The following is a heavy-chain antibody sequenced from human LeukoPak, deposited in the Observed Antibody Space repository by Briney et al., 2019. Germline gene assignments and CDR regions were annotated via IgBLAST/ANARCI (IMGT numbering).Heavy chain of an antibody. CDR1: GFTVSSNY. Sequence: GGSLRLSCAASGFTVSSNYMSWVRQAPGKGLEWVSVIYSGGSTYYADSVKGRFTISRDNAKNSLYLQMNSLRAEDTAVYYCARTMVRGVGIDYWGQGTLVTVSS. D-gene: IGHD3-10*01. V-gene: IGHV3-66*01. CDR2: IYSGGST. J-gene: IGHJ4*02. CDR3: ARTMVRGVGIDY.